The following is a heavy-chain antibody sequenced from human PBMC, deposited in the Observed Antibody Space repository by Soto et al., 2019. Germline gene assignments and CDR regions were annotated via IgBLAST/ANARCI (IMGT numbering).Heavy chain of an antibody. CDR2: IIPIFATS. CDR1: GGTFNSYS. J-gene: IGHJ6*02. CDR3: ARSRGGGYFYYGLDV. D-gene: IGHD3-16*01. Sequence: QVQLVQSGAEVKKPGSSVKVSCKASGGTFNSYSISWVRQAPGQGLEWMGGIIPIFATSNYAQMFQDRVTIXXDXSXXTADMELSSLTSEDTAVYYCARSRGGGYFYYGLDVWGQGTTVTVSS. V-gene: IGHV1-69*12.